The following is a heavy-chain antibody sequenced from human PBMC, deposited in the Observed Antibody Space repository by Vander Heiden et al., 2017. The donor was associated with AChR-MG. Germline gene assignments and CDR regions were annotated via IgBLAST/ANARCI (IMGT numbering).Heavy chain of an antibody. CDR1: GFTFSSYA. CDR2: ISGSGGST. V-gene: IGHV3-23*01. Sequence: EVQLLESGGGLVQPGGSLRLSCAASGFTFSSYAMSWVRQAPGKGLEWVSAISGSGGSTYYADSVKGRFTISRDNSKNTLYLQMNSLRAEDTAVYYCAKDGSSWYEGGTWFDPWGQGTLVTVSS. CDR3: AKDGSSWYEGGTWFDP. J-gene: IGHJ5*02. D-gene: IGHD6-13*01.